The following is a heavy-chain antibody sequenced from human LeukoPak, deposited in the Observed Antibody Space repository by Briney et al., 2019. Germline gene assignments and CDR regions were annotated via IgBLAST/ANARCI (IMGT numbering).Heavy chain of an antibody. V-gene: IGHV1-18*04. D-gene: IGHD3-22*01. J-gene: IGHJ4*02. Sequence: GASVKVSCKASGYTFTSYGISWVRQAPGQGLEWMGWISAYNGNTNYAQKLQGRVTMTTDTSTSTAYMELRSLRSEDTAVYYCARGATSYYYDSSGYYGDWGQGTLVTVSS. CDR2: ISAYNGNT. CDR3: ARGATSYYYDSSGYYGD. CDR1: GYTFTSYG.